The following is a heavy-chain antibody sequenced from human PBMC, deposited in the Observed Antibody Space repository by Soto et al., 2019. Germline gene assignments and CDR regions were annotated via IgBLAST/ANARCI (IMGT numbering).Heavy chain of an antibody. CDR1: GFTFSDYY. V-gene: IGHV3-11*01. CDR2: ISSSGSTK. CDR3: ATLGPVAGAFDI. D-gene: IGHD2-15*01. Sequence: GGSLRLSCAASGFTFSDYYMNWIRQAPGKGLEWVSYISSSGSTKYYADSVRGRFTISRDNAKNSLYLQMNSLSAEETAVYYCATLGPVAGAFDIWGQGTMVTVSS. J-gene: IGHJ3*02.